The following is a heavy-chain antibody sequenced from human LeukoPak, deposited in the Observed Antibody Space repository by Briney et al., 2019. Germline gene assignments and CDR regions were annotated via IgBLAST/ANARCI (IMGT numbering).Heavy chain of an antibody. CDR1: GFTFSSYA. CDR2: ISGSGGST. J-gene: IGHJ6*03. D-gene: IGHD6-6*01. V-gene: IGHV3-23*01. Sequence: PGGSLRLSCAASGFTFSSYAMSWVRQAPGKGLEWVSAISGSGGSTYYADSVKGRFTISRDNSKNTLYLQMNSLRAEDTAVYYCAKDLQLLNYYYYMDVWGKGTTVTVSS. CDR3: AKDLQLLNYYYYMDV.